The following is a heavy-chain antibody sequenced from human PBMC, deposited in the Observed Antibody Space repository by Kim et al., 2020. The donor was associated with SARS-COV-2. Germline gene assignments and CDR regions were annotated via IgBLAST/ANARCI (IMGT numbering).Heavy chain of an antibody. V-gene: IGHV4-59*01. Sequence: SETLSLTCTVSGGSISSYYWSWIRQPPGKGLEWIGYIYYSGSTNYNPSLKSRVTISVDTSKNQFSLKLSSVTAADTAVYYCARDQRGGSTTYVDYYYMDVWGKGTTVTVSS. D-gene: IGHD1-26*01. J-gene: IGHJ6*03. CDR2: IYYSGST. CDR3: ARDQRGGSTTYVDYYYMDV. CDR1: GGSISSYY.